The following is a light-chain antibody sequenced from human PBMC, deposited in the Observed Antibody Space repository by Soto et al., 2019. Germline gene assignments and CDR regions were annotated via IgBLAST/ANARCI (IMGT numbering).Light chain of an antibody. CDR2: DAS. Sequence: DIQMTQSPSTLSASVGDRVTITCRASEIITNRLAWYQQKPGKAPKVLIYDASNLESGVPSRFSGFRSGTEFTLTISSLQPDDFATYYCQQYDSYSLTFGQGTKVDIK. V-gene: IGKV1-5*01. J-gene: IGKJ1*01. CDR1: EIITNR. CDR3: QQYDSYSLT.